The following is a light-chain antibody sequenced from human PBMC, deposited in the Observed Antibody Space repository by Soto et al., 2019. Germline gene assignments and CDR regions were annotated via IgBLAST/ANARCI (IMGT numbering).Light chain of an antibody. CDR2: QAS. V-gene: IGKV1-5*03. Sequence: DIQMTQSPSTLSASVGDRVSITCRASQSTSRQLALCQQKPGKAPNLLIYQASNLDTGVSSRFTGSGSRTEFPLTISRLQPDDLADYYCLQYQSYWTFGQGTKVEVK. CDR3: LQYQSYWT. CDR1: QSTSRQ. J-gene: IGKJ1*01.